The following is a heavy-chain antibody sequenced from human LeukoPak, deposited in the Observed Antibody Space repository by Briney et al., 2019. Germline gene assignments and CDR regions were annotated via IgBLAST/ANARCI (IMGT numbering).Heavy chain of an antibody. Sequence: SETLSLTCSVSGVSISSYYWSWIRQPPGKGLEWIGYIYYSGSTNYNPSLKSRVTISVDTSKNQFSLKLSSVTAADTAVYYCARVPYLDDYGDDGSYWYFDLWGRGTLVTVSS. D-gene: IGHD4-17*01. CDR2: IYYSGST. J-gene: IGHJ2*01. CDR3: ARVPYLDDYGDDGSYWYFDL. V-gene: IGHV4-59*01. CDR1: GVSISSYY.